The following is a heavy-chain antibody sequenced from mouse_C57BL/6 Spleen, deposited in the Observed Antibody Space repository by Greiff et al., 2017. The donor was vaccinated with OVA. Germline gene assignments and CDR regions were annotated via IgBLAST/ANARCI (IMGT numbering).Heavy chain of an antibody. Sequence: EVQRVESGPELVKPGASVKLSCKASCYSFTDYNMNWVKQSNGKSLEWIGVINPNYGTTSYNQKFKGKATLTVDQSSSTAYMQLNSLTSEDSAVYYCARSGFGGYFDVWGTGTTVTVSS. CDR1: CYSFTDYN. D-gene: IGHD3-1*01. CDR2: INPNYGTT. V-gene: IGHV1-39*01. J-gene: IGHJ1*03. CDR3: ARSGFGGYFDV.